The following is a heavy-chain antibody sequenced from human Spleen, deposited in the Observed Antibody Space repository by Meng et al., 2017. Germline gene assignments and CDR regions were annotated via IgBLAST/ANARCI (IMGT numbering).Heavy chain of an antibody. CDR3: ARGPLGSWNDVWLLY. Sequence: QVQLVQSGAEVKRPGASVKVSCKASGYTFTDYYMHWVRQAPGQGLEWMGWINPTSGGTNYAQKFQGRVIMTRDTSISTAYMNLNRLTSDDTALYYCARGPLGSWNDVWLLYWGQGTLVTVSS. CDR2: INPTSGGT. CDR1: GYTFTDYY. J-gene: IGHJ4*02. V-gene: IGHV1-2*02. D-gene: IGHD1-1*01.